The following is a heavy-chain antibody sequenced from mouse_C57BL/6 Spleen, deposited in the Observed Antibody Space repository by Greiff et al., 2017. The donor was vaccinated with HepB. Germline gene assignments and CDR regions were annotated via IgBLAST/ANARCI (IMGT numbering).Heavy chain of an antibody. D-gene: IGHD4-1*01. J-gene: IGHJ3*01. CDR2: IDPNSGGT. Sequence: QVQLQQPGAELVKPGASVKLSCKASGYTFTSYWMHWVKQRPGLGLEWIGRIDPNSGGTKYNEKFKSKATLTVDKPSSTTYMQLSSLTSEDSAVYYCAREVLGLSWFAYWGQGTLVTVSA. CDR1: GYTFTSYW. V-gene: IGHV1-72*01. CDR3: AREVLGLSWFAY.